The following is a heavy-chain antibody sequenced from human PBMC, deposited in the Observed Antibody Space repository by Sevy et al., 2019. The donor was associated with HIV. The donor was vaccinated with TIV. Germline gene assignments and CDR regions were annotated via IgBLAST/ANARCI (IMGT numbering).Heavy chain of an antibody. CDR3: AQDRAGSGSDPVGHYYYYDGMDV. Sequence: GGSLRLSCAASGFTFSSYGMHWVRQAPGKGLEWVAVISYDGSNKYYADSVKGRFTISRDNSRNTLFLQMNSLRAEDTAVYYCAQDRAGSGSDPVGHYYYYDGMDVWGQGTTVTVSS. J-gene: IGHJ6*02. D-gene: IGHD3-10*01. CDR2: ISYDGSNK. CDR1: GFTFSSYG. V-gene: IGHV3-30*18.